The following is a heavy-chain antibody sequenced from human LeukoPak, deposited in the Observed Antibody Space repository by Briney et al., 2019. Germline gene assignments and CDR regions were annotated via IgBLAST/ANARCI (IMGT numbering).Heavy chain of an antibody. D-gene: IGHD2-2*01. CDR2: INHSGST. CDR1: GFTFSTYA. Sequence: NPGGSLRLSCAASGFTFSTYAMSWIRQPPGKGLEWIGEINHSGSTNYNPSLKSRVTISVDTSKNQFSLKLSSVTAADTAVYYCARHDIVVVPAASARFDYWGQGTLVTVSS. J-gene: IGHJ4*02. V-gene: IGHV4-34*01. CDR3: ARHDIVVVPAASARFDY.